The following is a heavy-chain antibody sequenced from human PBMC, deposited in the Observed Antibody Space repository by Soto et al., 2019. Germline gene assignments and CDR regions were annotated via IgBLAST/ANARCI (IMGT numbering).Heavy chain of an antibody. CDR2: INAGNGNT. CDR1: GYTFTSYA. Sequence: ASVKVSCKASGYTFTSYAMHWVRQAPGQRLEWMGWINAGNGNTKYSQKFQGRVTITRDTSASKAYMELSSLRSEDTAVYYCARSIVVVTAADYWGHGTLVTVSS. J-gene: IGHJ4*01. CDR3: ARSIVVVTAADY. D-gene: IGHD2-21*02. V-gene: IGHV1-3*01.